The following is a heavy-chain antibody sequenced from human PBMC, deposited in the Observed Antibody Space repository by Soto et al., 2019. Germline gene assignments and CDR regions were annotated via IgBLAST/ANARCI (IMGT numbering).Heavy chain of an antibody. Sequence: QVQLVESGGGVVQPGRSLRLSCAASGFTFSSYAMHWVRQAPGKGLEWVAVISYDGSNKYYADSVKGRFTISRDNSKNKLYLQMNSLRAEDTAVYYCARDLGSSGYLPYYFDYWGQGTLVTVSS. CDR3: ARDLGSSGYLPYYFDY. CDR2: ISYDGSNK. D-gene: IGHD3-22*01. V-gene: IGHV3-30-3*01. CDR1: GFTFSSYA. J-gene: IGHJ4*02.